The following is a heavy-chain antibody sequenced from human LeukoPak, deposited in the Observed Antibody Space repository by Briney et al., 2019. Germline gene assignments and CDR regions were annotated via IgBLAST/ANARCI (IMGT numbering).Heavy chain of an antibody. Sequence: GGSLRLSCVASGFAFSNYGMHWVRQAPGKGLEWVAVIWYDGSRKDYADSVKGRFTISRDDAKNTLYLEMNSLRVEDTAVYYCASGVRDGYNSLIYFDYWGQGALVTVSS. CDR1: GFAFSNYG. V-gene: IGHV3-33*01. D-gene: IGHD5-24*01. CDR2: IWYDGSRK. J-gene: IGHJ4*02. CDR3: ASGVRDGYNSLIYFDY.